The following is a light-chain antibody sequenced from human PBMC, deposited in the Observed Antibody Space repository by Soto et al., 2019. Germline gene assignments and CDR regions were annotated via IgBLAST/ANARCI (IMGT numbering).Light chain of an antibody. CDR3: QQYNKWLT. CDR2: GAS. CDR1: HSVNID. Sequence: VMTQSPATLSVSPGERATLACRASHSVNIDVAWYQQKPGQPPRLLRYGASTRATGIPARFSGSGSGTELTLTISSLQSEDFALYYGQQYNKWLTCGQGTKVEIK. J-gene: IGKJ1*01. V-gene: IGKV3-15*01.